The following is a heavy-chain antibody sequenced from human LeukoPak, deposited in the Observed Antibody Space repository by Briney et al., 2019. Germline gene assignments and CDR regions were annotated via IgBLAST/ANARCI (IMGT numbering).Heavy chain of an antibody. D-gene: IGHD6-13*01. Sequence: GGSLRLSCAVSGFSVSGYWMTWVRQAPGKGLEWVANIKQDGSEKNYVDSVKGRFTITRDNAENSLFLQMNSLRVEDTAVYYCAREWQGGIAAAGTRIEGDYWGQGTLVAVSS. J-gene: IGHJ4*02. CDR2: IKQDGSEK. CDR3: AREWQGGIAAAGTRIEGDY. CDR1: GFSVSGYW. V-gene: IGHV3-7*01.